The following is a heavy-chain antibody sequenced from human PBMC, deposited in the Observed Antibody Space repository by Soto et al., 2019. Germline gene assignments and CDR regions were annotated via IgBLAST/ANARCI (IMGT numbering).Heavy chain of an antibody. V-gene: IGHV4-39*01. J-gene: IGHJ4*02. CDR2: TSYSGNT. D-gene: IGHD2-21*02. CDR1: GGSISSSGYY. CDR3: ASAEVVTPVLFDY. Sequence: SETLSLTCSVSGGSISSSGYYWGWIRQPPGKGLEWIGTTSYSGNTYYSPSLKSRVTISVDTSKNQLSLELSSVTATDTAVYYCASAEVVTPVLFDYWGQGTLVTVS.